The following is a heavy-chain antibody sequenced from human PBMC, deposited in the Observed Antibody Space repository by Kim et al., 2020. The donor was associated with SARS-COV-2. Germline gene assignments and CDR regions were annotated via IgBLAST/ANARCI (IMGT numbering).Heavy chain of an antibody. CDR3: ARDGDLLSNGKGAFDF. V-gene: IGHV3-7*01. CDR1: GFTFSSYW. J-gene: IGHJ3*01. D-gene: IGHD7-27*01. CDR2: IKQDGNQK. Sequence: GGSLRLSCAASGFTFSSYWMTWVRQAPGKGLEWVAYIKQDGNQKYYADSVKGRFTISRDNAKNSLYLQMNSLRAEDTAVYYCARDGDLLSNGKGAFDFWGQGTMVTVSS.